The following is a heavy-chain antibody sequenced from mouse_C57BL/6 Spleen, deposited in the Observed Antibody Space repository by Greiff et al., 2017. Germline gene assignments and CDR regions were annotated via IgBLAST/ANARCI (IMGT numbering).Heavy chain of an antibody. CDR3: ARSEDYYGSLHWYFDV. Sequence: VKLMESGAELARPGASVKLSCKASGYTFTSYGISWVKQRTGQGLAWIGEIYPRSGNTYYNEKFKGKATLTADNSSSTAYMELRSLTSEDSAVYFCARSEDYYGSLHWYFDVWGTGTTVTVSS. J-gene: IGHJ1*03. V-gene: IGHV1-81*01. CDR2: IYPRSGNT. D-gene: IGHD1-1*01. CDR1: GYTFTSYG.